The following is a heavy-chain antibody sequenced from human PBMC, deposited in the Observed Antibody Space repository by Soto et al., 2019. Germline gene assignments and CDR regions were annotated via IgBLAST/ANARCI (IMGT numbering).Heavy chain of an antibody. CDR2: IIPIFGTA. D-gene: IGHD4-17*01. CDR1: GGTFSSYA. Sequence: QVQLVQSGAEVKKPGSSVKVSCKASGGTFSSYAISWVRQAPGQGLEWMGGIIPIFGTANYAQKFQGRVNITADQATSTAYMKLSGLSAEDTAVYYCASNSYGDYDVWGQGTLVTVS. CDR3: ASNSYGDYDV. V-gene: IGHV1-69*01. J-gene: IGHJ4*02.